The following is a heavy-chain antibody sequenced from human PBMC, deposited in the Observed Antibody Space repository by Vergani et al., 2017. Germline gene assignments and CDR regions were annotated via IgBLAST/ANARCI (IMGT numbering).Heavy chain of an antibody. D-gene: IGHD4-17*01. J-gene: IGHJ4*02. CDR2: IWYDGSNK. V-gene: IGHV3-33*08. Sequence: VQLVESGGGLVQPGGSLRLSCAASGFTFSSYAMHWVRQAPGKGLEWVAVIWYDGSNKYYADSVKGRFTISRDNSKNTLYLQMNSLRAEDTAVYYCARGDGDYVDDFVDYWGQGTLVTVSS. CDR3: ARGDGDYVDDFVDY. CDR1: GFTFSSYA.